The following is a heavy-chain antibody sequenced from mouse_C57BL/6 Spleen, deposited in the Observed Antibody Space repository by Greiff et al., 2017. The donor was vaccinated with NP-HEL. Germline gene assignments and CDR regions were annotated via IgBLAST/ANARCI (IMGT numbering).Heavy chain of an antibody. CDR1: GYAFSSYW. V-gene: IGHV1-80*01. CDR2: IYPGDGDT. J-gene: IGHJ4*01. CDR3: ARGGDYEGMDY. Sequence: VQLQQSGAELVKPGASVKISCKASGYAFSSYWMNWVKQRPGKGLEWIGQIYPGDGDTNYTGKFKGKATLTADKSSSTAYMQLSSLTSEDSAVYFCARGGDYEGMDYWGQGTSVTVSS. D-gene: IGHD2-4*01.